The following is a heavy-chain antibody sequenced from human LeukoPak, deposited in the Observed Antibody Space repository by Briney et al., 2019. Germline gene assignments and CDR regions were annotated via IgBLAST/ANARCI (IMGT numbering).Heavy chain of an antibody. D-gene: IGHD6-13*01. Sequence: GASVKVSCKASGYTFTSYDINWVRQATGQGLEWMGWMNPNSGNTGYAQKFQGRVTITRNTSISTAYMELSSLRSEDTAVYYCAREVAAAGTANWFDPWGQGTLVTVSS. CDR2: MNPNSGNT. V-gene: IGHV1-8*03. CDR3: AREVAAAGTANWFDP. J-gene: IGHJ5*02. CDR1: GYTFTSYD.